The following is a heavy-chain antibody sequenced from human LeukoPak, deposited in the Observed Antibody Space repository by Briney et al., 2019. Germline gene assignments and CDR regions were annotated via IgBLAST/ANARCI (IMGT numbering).Heavy chain of an antibody. CDR2: ISYDGSNK. CDR3: AATLGFSSSCPPL. J-gene: IGHJ4*02. D-gene: IGHD6-13*01. CDR1: GFTFSSYG. V-gene: IGHV3-30*03. Sequence: GGSLRLSCAASGFTFSSYGMHWVRQAPGKGLEWVAVISYDGSNKYYADSVKGRFTISRDNSKNTLYLQMNSLRAEDTAVYYCAATLGFSSSCPPLWGQGTLVTVSS.